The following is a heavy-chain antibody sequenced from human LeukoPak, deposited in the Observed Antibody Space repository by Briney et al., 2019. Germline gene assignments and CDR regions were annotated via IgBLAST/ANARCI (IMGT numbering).Heavy chain of an antibody. V-gene: IGHV4-59*08. D-gene: IGHD6-13*01. CDR1: GGSISSYY. CDR2: IYSGST. Sequence: SETLSLTCTVSGGSISSYYWSWIRQPPGKGLEWIGYIYSGSTNYNPSLKSRVTISVDTSKNQFSLKLSSVTAADTAVYYCARHGTRDLYSSSWYESYYFDYWGQGTLVTVPS. CDR3: ARHGTRDLYSSSWYESYYFDY. J-gene: IGHJ4*02.